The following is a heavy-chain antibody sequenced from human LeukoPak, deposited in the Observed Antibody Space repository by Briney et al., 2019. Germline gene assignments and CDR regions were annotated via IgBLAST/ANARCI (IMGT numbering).Heavy chain of an antibody. Sequence: SETLSLTCTVSGGSISSYYWSWIRQPPGKGLEWIGYIYYSGSTNYNPSLKSRVTISVDTSKNQFPLKLSSVTAADTAVYYCARERCSSTTCYFDYWGQGTLVTVSS. CDR3: ARERCSSTTCYFDY. CDR2: IYYSGST. D-gene: IGHD2-2*01. V-gene: IGHV4-59*01. CDR1: GGSISSYY. J-gene: IGHJ4*02.